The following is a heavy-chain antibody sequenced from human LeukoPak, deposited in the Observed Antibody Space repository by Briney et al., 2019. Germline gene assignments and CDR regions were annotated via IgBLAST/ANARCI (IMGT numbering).Heavy chain of an antibody. CDR1: GFTFSSYA. CDR2: ISGSGGST. V-gene: IGHV3-23*01. Sequence: PGGSLRLSCAASGFTFSSYAMSWVRQAPGKGLEWVSAISGSGGSTYYADSVKGRFTISRDNSKNTLYLQMNSLRAEDTAVYYCATIKSYGGNFLYYFDYWGQGTLVTVSS. J-gene: IGHJ4*02. D-gene: IGHD4-17*01. CDR3: ATIKSYGGNFLYYFDY.